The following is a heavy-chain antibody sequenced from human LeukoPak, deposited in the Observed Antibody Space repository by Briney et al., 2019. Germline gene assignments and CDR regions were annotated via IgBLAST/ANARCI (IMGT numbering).Heavy chain of an antibody. J-gene: IGHJ6*02. Sequence: GESLKISCKTSGYSFTSYWIGWVRQMPGKGLEWMGIIYPGDSDTTYSPSFQGQVTISADKSISTAYLQWSSLKASDTAMYYCARSYCGGDCYNYYYGMDVWGQGTTVTVSS. CDR3: ARSYCGGDCYNYYYGMDV. V-gene: IGHV5-51*01. CDR2: IYPGDSDT. CDR1: GYSFTSYW. D-gene: IGHD2-21*02.